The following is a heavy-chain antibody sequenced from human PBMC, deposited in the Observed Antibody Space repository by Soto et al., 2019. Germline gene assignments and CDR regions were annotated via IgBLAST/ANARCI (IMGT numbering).Heavy chain of an antibody. CDR3: ARVPPPKDYYDSSGYYDPYYFDY. Sequence: QVQLVQSGAEVKKPGASVKVSCKASGYTFTSYAMHWVRQAPGQRLEWMGWINAGNGNTKYSQKFQGRVTITRDTAARTAYMELSSLRSEDTAVYYCARVPPPKDYYDSSGYYDPYYFDYWGQGTLVTVSS. V-gene: IGHV1-3*01. CDR2: INAGNGNT. J-gene: IGHJ4*02. D-gene: IGHD3-22*01. CDR1: GYTFTSYA.